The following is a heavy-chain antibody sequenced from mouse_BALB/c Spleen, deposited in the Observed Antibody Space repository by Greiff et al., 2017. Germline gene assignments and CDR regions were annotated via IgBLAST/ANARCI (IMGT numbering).Heavy chain of an antibody. CDR1: GYTFTSYW. D-gene: IGHD2-14*01. V-gene: IGHV1-69*02. J-gene: IGHJ3*01. Sequence: QVQLQQSGPELVKPGASVKMSCKASGYTFTSYWMHWVKQRPGQGLEWIGEIDPSDSYTNYNQKFKGKATLTVDKSSSTAYMQLSSLTSEDSAVYYCATYYRYASWFAYWGQGTLVTVSA. CDR3: ATYYRYASWFAY. CDR2: IDPSDSYT.